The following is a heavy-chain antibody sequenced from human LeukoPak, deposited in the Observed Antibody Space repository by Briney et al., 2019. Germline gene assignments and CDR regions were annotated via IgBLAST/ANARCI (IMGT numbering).Heavy chain of an antibody. D-gene: IGHD1/OR15-1a*01. CDR2: ISYDGINQ. Sequence: GGSLRLSCATSGFTFSSYAMHWVRQAPGKGLEWVALISYDGINQYHADSVKGRFIISRDNSKNTLYLQLNSLRLEDTAVYYCTLTTFGVVYYFDYWGQGTLVTVSS. CDR1: GFTFSSYA. CDR3: TLTTFGVVYYFDY. J-gene: IGHJ4*02. V-gene: IGHV3-30*04.